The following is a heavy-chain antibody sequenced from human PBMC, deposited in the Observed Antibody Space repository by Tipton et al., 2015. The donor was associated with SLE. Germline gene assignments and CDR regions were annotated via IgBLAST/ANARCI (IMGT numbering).Heavy chain of an antibody. CDR1: GGSISSSSYY. CDR3: AREGGYSSTSDDFDI. Sequence: LRLSCTVSGGSISSSSYYWGWIRQPPGKGLEWIGSIYYSGSTYYNPSLKSRVAISVDTSKNQFSLKLSSVTAADTAVYYCAREGGYSSTSDDFDIWGQGTMVTVSS. J-gene: IGHJ3*02. D-gene: IGHD6-6*01. CDR2: IYYSGST. V-gene: IGHV4-39*07.